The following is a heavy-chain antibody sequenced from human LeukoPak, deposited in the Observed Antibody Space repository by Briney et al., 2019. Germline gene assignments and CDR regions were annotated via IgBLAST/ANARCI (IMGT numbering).Heavy chain of an antibody. CDR1: GFAFSSYA. CDR2: IIDGGDIT. CDR3: AKLGGQEVYNYYVGV. J-gene: IGHJ6*03. Sequence: GGSLRLSCEASGFAFSSYAMSWVRQAPGKGLEWVSAIIDGGDITYYANSVEGRFTISRDNSKNTLYLQMNSLRAEDTAVYYCAKLGGQEVYNYYVGVWGKGTTVAVSS. V-gene: IGHV3-23*01. D-gene: IGHD3-16*01.